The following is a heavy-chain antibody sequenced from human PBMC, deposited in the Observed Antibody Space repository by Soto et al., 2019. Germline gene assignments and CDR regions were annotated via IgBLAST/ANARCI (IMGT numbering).Heavy chain of an antibody. D-gene: IGHD7-27*01. CDR3: ARAQTGDPLGSAFDI. J-gene: IGHJ3*02. CDR1: GFTFSSYS. CDR2: ISSSSSTI. Sequence: GGSLRLSCAASGFTFSSYSMNWVRQAPGKGLEWVSYISSSSSTIYYADSVKGRFTISRDNAKNSLYLQMNSLRAEDTAVYYCARAQTGDPLGSAFDIWGQGTMVTVSS. V-gene: IGHV3-48*04.